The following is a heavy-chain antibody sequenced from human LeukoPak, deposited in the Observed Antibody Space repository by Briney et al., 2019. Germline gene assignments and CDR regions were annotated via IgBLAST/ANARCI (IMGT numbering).Heavy chain of an antibody. D-gene: IGHD3-3*01. CDR1: GFTFSTYG. J-gene: IGHJ4*02. CDR2: IRYDGSSK. Sequence: GGSLRLSCAASGFTFSTYGMHWVRQTPGKGLEWVAFIRYDGSSKSYADSVKGRFTISRDNSKNVLYLQMNSLRADDTAVYYRAKVGSAYDFWSGFDYWGQGTLVTVSS. V-gene: IGHV3-30*02. CDR3: AKVGSAYDFWSGFDY.